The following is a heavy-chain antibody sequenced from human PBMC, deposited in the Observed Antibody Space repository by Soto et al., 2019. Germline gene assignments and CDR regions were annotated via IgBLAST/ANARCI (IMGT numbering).Heavy chain of an antibody. D-gene: IGHD6-13*01. CDR3: ARDLAAAGTLDY. V-gene: IGHV3-30-3*01. J-gene: IGHJ4*02. CDR1: GFTFSSYA. CDR2: ISYDGSNK. Sequence: QVQLVESGGGVVQPGRSLRLSCAASGFTFSSYAMHWVRQAPGKGLEWVAVISYDGSNKYYADSVKGRFTISRDNSKNTLYLEMNSLRAGDTAVYYCARDLAAAGTLDYWGQGTLVTVSS.